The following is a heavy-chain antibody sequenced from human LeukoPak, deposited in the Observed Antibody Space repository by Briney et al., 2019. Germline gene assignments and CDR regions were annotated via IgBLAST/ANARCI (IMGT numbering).Heavy chain of an antibody. CDR3: ARGSADSVLRFLEWLGAMDV. CDR1: GYTFTSYD. D-gene: IGHD3-3*01. CDR2: MNPNSGNT. J-gene: IGHJ6*03. V-gene: IGHV1-8*03. Sequence: ASVKVSCKASGYTFTSYDINWVRQATGQGLEWMGWMNPNSGNTGYAQKFQGRVTITGNTSISTAYMELSSLRSEDTAVYYCARGSADSVLRFLEWLGAMDVWGKGTTVTVSS.